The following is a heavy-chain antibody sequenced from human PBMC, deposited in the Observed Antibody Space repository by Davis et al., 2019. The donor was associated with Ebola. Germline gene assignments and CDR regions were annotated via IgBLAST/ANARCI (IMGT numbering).Heavy chain of an antibody. D-gene: IGHD1-26*01. Sequence: SLKISCEASGFTFSSYGMHWVRQAPGKGLEWVAVIWYDGSNKYYADSVKGRFTISRDNSKNTLYLQMNSLRAEDTAVYYCARAVGAAQRAYYDYWGQGTLVTVSS. CDR1: GFTFSSYG. V-gene: IGHV3-33*01. CDR3: ARAVGAAQRAYYDY. CDR2: IWYDGSNK. J-gene: IGHJ4*02.